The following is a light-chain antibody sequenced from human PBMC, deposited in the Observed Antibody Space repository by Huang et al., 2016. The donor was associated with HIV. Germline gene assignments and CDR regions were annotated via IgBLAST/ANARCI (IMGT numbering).Light chain of an antibody. J-gene: IGKJ3*01. Sequence: DIQMTQSPSSLSASVGDRVTITCRASQSISRYLNWYQQKPGKSPKLLIYAASSLQSGVRARFSGSGYGTDFTLTISSLQPEDFATYYCQQSYGTPLTFGPGTKVDIK. V-gene: IGKV1-39*01. CDR1: QSISRY. CDR2: AAS. CDR3: QQSYGTPLT.